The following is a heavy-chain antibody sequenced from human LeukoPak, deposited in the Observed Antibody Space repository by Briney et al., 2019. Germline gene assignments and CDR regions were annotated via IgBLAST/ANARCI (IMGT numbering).Heavy chain of an antibody. Sequence: GGSLRLSCVAPGFTFSNYWMSWVRQAPGKGLECVANIKEDGSEKYYVDSVKGRFTISRDNAKNSLYLQMNSLRADDTAMYYCARDSESVTTYDSWFDPWGQGTLVTVSS. V-gene: IGHV3-7*01. CDR2: IKEDGSEK. J-gene: IGHJ5*02. CDR3: ARDSESVTTYDSWFDP. D-gene: IGHD4-17*01. CDR1: GFTFSNYW.